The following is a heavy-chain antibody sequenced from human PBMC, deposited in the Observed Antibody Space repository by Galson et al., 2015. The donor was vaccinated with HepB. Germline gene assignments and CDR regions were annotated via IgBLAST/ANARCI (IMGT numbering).Heavy chain of an antibody. CDR2: ISYDGGNK. Sequence: SLRLSCAASGFTFSSYALHWVRQAPGKGLEWVAVISYDGGNKYSADSVKGRFTISRDDSRNTVFLQMSSLRPEDTAVYYCARGIPRDGYTYAYYYYDTMDAWGQGTKVTVSS. J-gene: IGHJ6*02. V-gene: IGHV3-30-3*01. CDR1: GFTFSSYA. CDR3: ARGIPRDGYTYAYYYYDTMDA. D-gene: IGHD5-24*01.